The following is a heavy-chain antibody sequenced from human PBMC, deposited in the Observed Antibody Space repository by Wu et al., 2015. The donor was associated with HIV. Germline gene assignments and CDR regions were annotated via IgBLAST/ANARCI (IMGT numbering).Heavy chain of an antibody. D-gene: IGHD3-16*01. CDR3: ARESLGVGRAGGFDI. V-gene: IGHV1-69*05. J-gene: IGHJ3*02. CDR2: IIPIFGTA. Sequence: QVQLVQSGAEVKKPGSSVKVSCKASGGTFSSYAISWVRQAPGQGLEWMGGIIPIFGTANYAQKFQGRVTMTRDTSISTAYMELSRLRSDDTAVYYCARESLGVGRAGGFDIWGQGTMVTVSS. CDR1: GGTFSSYA.